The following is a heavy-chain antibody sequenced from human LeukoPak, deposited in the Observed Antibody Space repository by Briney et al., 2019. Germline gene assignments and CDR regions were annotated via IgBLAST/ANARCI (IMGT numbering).Heavy chain of an antibody. Sequence: WIRQAPGKGLEWVAFIRYDGSNKYYADSVKGRFTISRDNSKNTLYLQMNSLRAEDTAVYYCAKLVEYSSSPRDYWGQGTLVTVSS. D-gene: IGHD6-6*01. CDR3: AKLVEYSSSPRDY. J-gene: IGHJ4*02. CDR2: IRYDGSNK. V-gene: IGHV3-30*02.